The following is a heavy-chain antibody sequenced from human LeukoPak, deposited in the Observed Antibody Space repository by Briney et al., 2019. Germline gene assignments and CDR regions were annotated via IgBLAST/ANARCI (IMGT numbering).Heavy chain of an antibody. CDR1: GLDVSSNV. Sequence: GGSLRLSCAVTGLDVSSNVMSWVRQAPGKGLEWVSSISSSSSYIYYADSVKGRFTISRDNAKNSLYLQMNSLRAEDTAVYYCARDLLLGIHGLYYYYYGMDVWGQGTTVTVSS. CDR3: ARDLLLGIHGLYYYYYGMDV. V-gene: IGHV3-21*01. D-gene: IGHD2-15*01. J-gene: IGHJ6*02. CDR2: ISSSSSYI.